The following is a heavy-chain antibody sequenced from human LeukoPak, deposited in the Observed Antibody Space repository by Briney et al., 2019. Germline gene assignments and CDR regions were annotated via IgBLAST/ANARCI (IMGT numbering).Heavy chain of an antibody. V-gene: IGHV4-34*01. CDR1: GFTFSSYS. CDR2: INHSGST. CDR3: ARGGWLVNYYYYMDV. D-gene: IGHD6-19*01. Sequence: PGGSLRLSCAASGFTFSSYSMNWVRQPPGKGLEWIGEINHSGSTNYNPSLKSRVTISVDTSKNQFSLKLSSVTAADTAVYYCARGGWLVNYYYYMDVWGKGTTVTISS. J-gene: IGHJ6*03.